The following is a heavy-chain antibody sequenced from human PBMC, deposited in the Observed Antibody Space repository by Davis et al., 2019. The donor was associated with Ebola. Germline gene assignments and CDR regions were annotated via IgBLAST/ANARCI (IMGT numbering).Heavy chain of an antibody. J-gene: IGHJ4*02. V-gene: IGHV1-3*01. CDR3: ARFVAAAVDY. Sequence: AASVKVSCKASGYTFTSYVLHWVRQAPGQGLEWVGWINPYTGDTKYSQKFQGRVTITRDTSASTAYMELSSLRSEDTAVYYCARFVAAAVDYWGQGTLVTVSS. CDR1: GYTFTSYV. D-gene: IGHD6-13*01. CDR2: INPYTGDT.